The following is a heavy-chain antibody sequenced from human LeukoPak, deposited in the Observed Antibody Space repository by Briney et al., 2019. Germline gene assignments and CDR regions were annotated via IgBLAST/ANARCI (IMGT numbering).Heavy chain of an antibody. CDR3: ARERYDSRWYTFGS. CDR1: GFTFSSYA. Sequence: QPGGSLRLSCAASGFTFSSYAMSWVRQAPGKGLEWVSVISGSGGSTYYADSVKGRFTISRDNSKNTLYLQMNSLRAEDTAVYYCARERYDSRWYTFGSWGQGTLVTVSS. CDR2: ISGSGGST. J-gene: IGHJ4*02. D-gene: IGHD3-22*01. V-gene: IGHV3-23*01.